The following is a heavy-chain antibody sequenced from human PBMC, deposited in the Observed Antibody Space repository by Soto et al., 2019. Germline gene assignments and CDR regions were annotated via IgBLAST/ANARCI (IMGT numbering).Heavy chain of an antibody. CDR1: AFTFSSYS. CDR2: ISSSSSYI. J-gene: IGHJ3*02. D-gene: IGHD2-21*02. CDR3: ARDYEGAYCGGDCYSGGAFDI. V-gene: IGHV3-21*01. Sequence: LRLSCGASAFTFSSYSMNWVRQAPGKGLEWVSSISSSSSYIYYADSVKGRFTISRDNAKNSLYLQMNSLRAEDTAVYYCARDYEGAYCGGDCYSGGAFDIWGQGTMVTVS.